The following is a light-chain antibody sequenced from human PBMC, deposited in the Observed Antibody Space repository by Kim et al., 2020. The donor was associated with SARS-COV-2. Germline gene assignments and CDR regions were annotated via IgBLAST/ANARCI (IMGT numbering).Light chain of an antibody. J-gene: IGLJ1*01. CDR1: KLGDKY. V-gene: IGLV3-1*01. Sequence: VTPEQTASIACSGDKLGDKYACWYQQKPGQSPVLVIYQDSKRPSGIPERFSGSNSGNTATLTISGTQAMDEADYYCQAWDSSTYVFGTGTKVTVL. CDR2: QDS. CDR3: QAWDSSTYV.